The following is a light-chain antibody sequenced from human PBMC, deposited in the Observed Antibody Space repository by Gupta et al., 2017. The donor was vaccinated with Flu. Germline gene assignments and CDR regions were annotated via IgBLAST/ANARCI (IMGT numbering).Light chain of an antibody. CDR1: QSVSSSY. Sequence: EIVLTQSPATLSLSPGERATLSCRASQSVSSSYLAWYQQRPGQAPRLLIYDASNRATGIPVRFSGSGSGTDFTLTISSLEPEDFAVYYCQQCYIWPPTFGGGTKVEIK. CDR3: QQCYIWPPT. V-gene: IGKV3-11*01. CDR2: DAS. J-gene: IGKJ4*01.